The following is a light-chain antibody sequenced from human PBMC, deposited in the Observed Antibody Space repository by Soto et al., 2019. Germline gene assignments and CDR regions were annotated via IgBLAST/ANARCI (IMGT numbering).Light chain of an antibody. J-gene: IGLJ1*01. CDR2: EVS. CDR1: SSDVGGYNF. CDR3: SSYTSSTPMGYV. V-gene: IGLV2-14*01. Sequence: QSALTQPASLSGSPGQSITISCTGTSSDVGGYNFVSWYQQHPGKAPKLMIYEVSNRPSGVSNRFSGSKSGNTASLTISGLQAEDEADYYCSSYTSSTPMGYVFGTGTKVTVL.